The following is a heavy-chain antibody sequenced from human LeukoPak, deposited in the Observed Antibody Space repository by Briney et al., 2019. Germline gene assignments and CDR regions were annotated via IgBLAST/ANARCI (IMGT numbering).Heavy chain of an antibody. CDR2: ISSSSSYI. J-gene: IGHJ3*02. D-gene: IGHD1-26*01. V-gene: IGHV3-21*01. CDR3: ARDGGIVGATVDAFDI. CDR1: GFTFSSYS. Sequence: PGRSLRLSCASSGFTFSSYSMNWVRQAPGKGLDWVSSISSSSSYIYYADSVKGRFTISRDNAKNSLYLQMNSLRAEDTAVYYCARDGGIVGATVDAFDIWGQGTMVTVSS.